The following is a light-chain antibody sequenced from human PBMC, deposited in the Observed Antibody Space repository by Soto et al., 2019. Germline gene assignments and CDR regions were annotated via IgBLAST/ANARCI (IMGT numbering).Light chain of an antibody. CDR3: QQYNNWPPIT. V-gene: IGKV3-15*01. Sequence: EIEMTQSPATLAVSLGERATLSYRASQSVSSNLAWDQQKPGQAPRLLSYCASTRATGIPARFSGSGSWTEFTLTISSLQSEDFAVYYCQQYNNWPPITFGQGTRLENK. CDR2: CAS. CDR1: QSVSSN. J-gene: IGKJ5*01.